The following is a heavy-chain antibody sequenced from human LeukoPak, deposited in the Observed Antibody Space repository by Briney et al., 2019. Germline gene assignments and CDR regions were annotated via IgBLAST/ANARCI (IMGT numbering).Heavy chain of an antibody. CDR1: GYTFTSYG. Sequence: SVKLSCKPSGYTFTSYGISWARQAPGQGLEWVAWMGAMNGNRKYAEKLQGRVTVTTDASTNTAYMELTSLRSDDTAVYFCARDPGAATYDYWGQGTLVTVSS. CDR3: ARDPGAATYDY. V-gene: IGHV1-18*01. J-gene: IGHJ4*02. D-gene: IGHD6-25*01. CDR2: MGAMNGNR.